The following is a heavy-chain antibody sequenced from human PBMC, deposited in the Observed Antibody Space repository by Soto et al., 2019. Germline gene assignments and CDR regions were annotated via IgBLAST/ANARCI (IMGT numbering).Heavy chain of an antibody. J-gene: IGHJ4*02. D-gene: IGHD3-10*01. V-gene: IGHV3-49*03. CDR2: IRSKAYGGTT. Sequence: GGSLRLSCTASGFTFGDYAMSWFRQAPGKGLEWVGFIRSKAYGGTTEYAASVKGRFTISRDDSKSIAYLQMNSLKTEDTAVYYCTREVDYYGSGSYYMGNDYWGQGTLVTVSS. CDR1: GFTFGDYA. CDR3: TREVDYYGSGSYYMGNDY.